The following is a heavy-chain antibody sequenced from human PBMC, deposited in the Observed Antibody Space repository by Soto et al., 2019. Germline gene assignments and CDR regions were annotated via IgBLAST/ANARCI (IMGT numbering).Heavy chain of an antibody. CDR2: ISSSGTKT. Sequence: VQLVESGGGLVQPGGSLRLSCAASGFTFRNFEMNWVRQVPGKGLEWISYISSSGTKTYYADSVKGRFIVSRDNTNDSLFLEMNSLRDEDSGVYYCARDSIAAPNWFDPWGQGTLVIVSS. J-gene: IGHJ5*02. V-gene: IGHV3-48*03. CDR1: GFTFRNFE. D-gene: IGHD6-6*01. CDR3: ARDSIAAPNWFDP.